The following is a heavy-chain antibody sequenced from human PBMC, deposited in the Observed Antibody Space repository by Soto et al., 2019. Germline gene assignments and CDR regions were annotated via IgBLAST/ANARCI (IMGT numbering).Heavy chain of an antibody. CDR2: IDPNSGGT. D-gene: IGHD3-22*01. CDR3: ARGQHYYDSSGYFN. J-gene: IGHJ4*02. CDR1: GYTFTGYY. Sequence: ASVKVSCKASGYTFTGYYMHWVRQAPGQGLEWMGWIDPNSGGTNYAQKFQGRVTMTRDTSISTAYMELSRLRSDDTAVYYCARGQHYYDSSGYFNWGQGTLVTVSS. V-gene: IGHV1-2*02.